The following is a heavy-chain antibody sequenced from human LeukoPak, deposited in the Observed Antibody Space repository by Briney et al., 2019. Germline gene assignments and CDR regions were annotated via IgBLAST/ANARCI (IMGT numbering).Heavy chain of an antibody. CDR1: GGSISSYY. Sequence: PSETLSLTCTVSGGSISSYYWSWIRQPPGKGLEWIGYIYYSGSTNYNPSLKSRVTISVDTSKNQFSLKLSSVTAADTAVYYCARHPGVGLASDNWGQGTLVTVSS. CDR3: ARHPGVGLASDN. D-gene: IGHD2-15*01. V-gene: IGHV4-59*08. J-gene: IGHJ4*02. CDR2: IYYSGST.